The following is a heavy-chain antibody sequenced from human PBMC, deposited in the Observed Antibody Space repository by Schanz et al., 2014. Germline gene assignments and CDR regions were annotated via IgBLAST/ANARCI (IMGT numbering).Heavy chain of an antibody. CDR1: GYTFTSYD. J-gene: IGHJ3*01. CDR2: MNPNSGNT. CDR3: ARETTIITGGAFDV. D-gene: IGHD3-9*01. Sequence: QVQLVQSGAEVKKPGASVKVSCEASGYTFTSYDINWVRQATGQGLEWMGWMNPNSGNTGYAQKFQGRVTMTRHTSISTAYMELRGLRSDDTAVYYCARETTIITGGAFDVWGQGTMXTVSS. V-gene: IGHV1-8*01.